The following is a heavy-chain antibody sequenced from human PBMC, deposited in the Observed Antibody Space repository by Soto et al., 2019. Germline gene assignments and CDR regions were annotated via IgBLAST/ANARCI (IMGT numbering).Heavy chain of an antibody. CDR3: ARYSSGYLPFYFHX. J-gene: IGHJ4*02. CDR1: GYTLTELS. CDR2: FDPEDGET. V-gene: IGHV1-24*01. D-gene: IGHD6-19*01. Sequence: ASVKVSCNVSGYTLTELSMHWVRQAPGKGLEWMGVFDPEDGETIYENKLQGRVTMTEDTSTDTAYMELSRLRSEDTAVYYCARYSSGYLPFYFHXWGQATPVTVSX.